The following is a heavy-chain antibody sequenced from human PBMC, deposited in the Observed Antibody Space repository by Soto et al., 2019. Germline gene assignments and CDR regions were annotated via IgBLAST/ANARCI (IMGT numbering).Heavy chain of an antibody. CDR3: ARGPWAYYYGSGSYKDYYYYYMDV. CDR2: INHSGST. CDR1: GGSFSGYY. V-gene: IGHV4-34*01. J-gene: IGHJ6*03. Sequence: PSETLCLTCAGYGGSFSGYYWSWLRQPPGKGLEWIGEINHSGSTNYNPSLKSRVTISVDTSKNQFSLKLSSVTAADTAVYYCARGPWAYYYGSGSYKDYYYYYMDVWGKGTTVTVSS. D-gene: IGHD3-10*01.